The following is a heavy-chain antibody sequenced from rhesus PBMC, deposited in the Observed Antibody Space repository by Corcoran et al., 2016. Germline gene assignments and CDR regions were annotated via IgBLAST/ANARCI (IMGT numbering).Heavy chain of an antibody. CDR2: ISYSGST. D-gene: IGHD6-25*01. J-gene: IGHJ4*01. V-gene: IGHV4-122*02. CDR3: ARDLAGSGSLDY. Sequence: QLQLQESGPGLVKPSETLSLTCAVSGYSISSGYGWSWIRQPPGKGLEWIGYISYSGSTCYNPSLKSRVTISRDTSKNQFSLKLSSVTAADTAVYYCARDLAGSGSLDYWGQGVLVTVSS. CDR1: GYSISSGYG.